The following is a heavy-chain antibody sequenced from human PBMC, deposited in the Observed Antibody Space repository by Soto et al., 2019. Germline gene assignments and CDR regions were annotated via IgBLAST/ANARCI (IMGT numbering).Heavy chain of an antibody. CDR2: IRSKAYGGTT. CDR3: TRDLKGYYYYYGMDV. J-gene: IGHJ6*02. CDR1: GFTFGDYA. V-gene: IGHV3-49*03. Sequence: GGSLRLSCTASGFTFGDYAMSWFRQAPGKGLEWVGFIRSKAYGGTTEYAASVKGRFTISRDDSKSIAYLQMNSLKTEDTAAYYCTRDLKGYYYYYGMDVWGQGTTVTVSS.